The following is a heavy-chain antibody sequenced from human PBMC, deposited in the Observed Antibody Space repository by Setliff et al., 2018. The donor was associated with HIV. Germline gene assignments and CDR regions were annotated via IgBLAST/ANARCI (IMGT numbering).Heavy chain of an antibody. CDR2: MNPNTGVS. Sequence: ASVKVSCKASGYTFTSYGISWVRQATGQGLEWMGWMNPNTGVSGYALKFQARVTMTRDTSISTAYMELSSLTSEDTAVYYCARGKGVGGVVITGGLDVWGKGTTVTVSS. J-gene: IGHJ6*04. V-gene: IGHV1-8*02. CDR3: ARGKGVGGVVITGGLDV. D-gene: IGHD3-10*01. CDR1: GYTFTSYG.